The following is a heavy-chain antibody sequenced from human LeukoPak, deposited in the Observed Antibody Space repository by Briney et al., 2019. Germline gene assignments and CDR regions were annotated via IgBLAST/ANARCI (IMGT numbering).Heavy chain of an antibody. J-gene: IGHJ4*02. V-gene: IGHV3-33*08. CDR3: ARWFSYYFDY. CDR1: GFTFRNYA. D-gene: IGHD3-10*01. Sequence: PGGSLRLSCTASGFTFRNYAMNWVRQTPGKGLEWVAAIWDDGSHKYFADSVKGRFTISRDNSKNTLYLQMNSLRAEDTAVYYCARWFSYYFDYWGQGTLVTVSS. CDR2: IWDDGSHK.